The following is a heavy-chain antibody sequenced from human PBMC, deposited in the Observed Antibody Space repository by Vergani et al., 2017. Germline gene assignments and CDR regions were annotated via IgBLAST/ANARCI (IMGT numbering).Heavy chain of an antibody. Sequence: VQLVQSGAEVKKPGTTVKISCKVSGYTLTDYWMHWVQQAPGKGLEWMGRIIPIFVTASYAQKFQGRVAITADESTNTAYMELYSLRSEDTAVYFCATSYPYGLGSYPYGMDVWGQGTTVTVSS. D-gene: IGHD3-10*01. CDR3: ATSYPYGLGSYPYGMDV. V-gene: IGHV1-69*13. CDR1: GYTLTDYW. J-gene: IGHJ6*02. CDR2: IIPIFVTA.